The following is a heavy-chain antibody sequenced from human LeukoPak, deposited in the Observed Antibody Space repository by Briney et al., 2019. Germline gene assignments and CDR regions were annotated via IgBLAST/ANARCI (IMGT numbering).Heavy chain of an antibody. Sequence: GGSLRLSCAASGFTFSSYGMHWVRQAPGKGLEWVAVISYDGSNKYYADSVKGRFTISRDNSKNTLYLQMNSLRAEDTAVYYCAKGSWYYDSSGFGDYWGQGTLVTVSS. V-gene: IGHV3-30*18. CDR1: GFTFSSYG. J-gene: IGHJ4*02. CDR2: ISYDGSNK. D-gene: IGHD3-22*01. CDR3: AKGSWYYDSSGFGDY.